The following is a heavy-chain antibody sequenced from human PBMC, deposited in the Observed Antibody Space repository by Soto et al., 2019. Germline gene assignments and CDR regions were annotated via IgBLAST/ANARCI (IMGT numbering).Heavy chain of an antibody. CDR1: GGSISSGGYY. J-gene: IGHJ5*02. Sequence: SGTLSLTCTVSGGSISSGGYYWSWIRQHPGKGLEWIGYIYYSGSTYYNPSLKSRVTISVDTSKNQFSLKLSSVTAADTAVYYCERSLVVVAALSWFDPWGQGTLVTVSS. CDR3: ERSLVVVAALSWFDP. V-gene: IGHV4-31*03. CDR2: IYYSGST. D-gene: IGHD2-15*01.